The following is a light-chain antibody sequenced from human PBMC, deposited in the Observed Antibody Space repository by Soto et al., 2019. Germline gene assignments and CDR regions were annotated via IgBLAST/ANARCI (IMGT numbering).Light chain of an antibody. V-gene: IGKV3-11*01. CDR3: QQRRRT. CDR1: QSVSTF. Sequence: EIVLTQSPATLYLSPGERATLSCRANQSVSTFLAWYQQKPGQAPRLLIYDTFKRATGVPARFSGSGSGTDFTLTVTSLEPEDFALYYCQQRRRTFGQGTRLEIK. CDR2: DTF. J-gene: IGKJ5*01.